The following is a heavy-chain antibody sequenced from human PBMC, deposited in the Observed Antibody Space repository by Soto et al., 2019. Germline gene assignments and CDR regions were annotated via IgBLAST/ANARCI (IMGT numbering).Heavy chain of an antibody. CDR3: AGGELPAAYYYYYYMDV. Sequence: QVQLVQSGAEVKKPGSSVKVSCKASGGTFSSYTISWVRQAPGQGLEWMGRIIPILGIANYAQKFQGRVTMTADKSTRTAYMVLSSLRSEDKAVYYCAGGELPAAYYYYYYMDVWGKGTTVTVSS. CDR1: GGTFSSYT. V-gene: IGHV1-69*02. D-gene: IGHD1-26*01. J-gene: IGHJ6*03. CDR2: IIPILGIA.